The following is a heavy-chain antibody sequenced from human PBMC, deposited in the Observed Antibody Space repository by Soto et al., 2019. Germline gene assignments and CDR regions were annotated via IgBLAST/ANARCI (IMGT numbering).Heavy chain of an antibody. CDR2: IGTAGDT. Sequence: GGSLRLSCAASGFTFSSYDMHWVRQATGKGLEWVSAIGTAGDTYYPGSVKGRFTISRENAKNSLYLQMNSLRAGDTAVYYCARDTYGSGSYSHGMDVWGQGTTVTAP. D-gene: IGHD3-10*01. CDR1: GFTFSSYD. J-gene: IGHJ6*02. CDR3: ARDTYGSGSYSHGMDV. V-gene: IGHV3-13*01.